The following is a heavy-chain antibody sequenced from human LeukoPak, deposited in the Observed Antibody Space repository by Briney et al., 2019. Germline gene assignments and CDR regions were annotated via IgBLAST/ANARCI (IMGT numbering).Heavy chain of an antibody. CDR2: ISYDGSNK. V-gene: IGHV3-30*03. D-gene: IGHD1-1*01. Sequence: HSGRSLRLSCAASGFTFSSYGMHWVRQAPGKGLEWVAVISYDGSNKYYADSVKGRFTISRDNSKNTLYLQMNSLRAEDTAVYYCARSSSPGFTSGRNFFDYWGQGALVTVSS. CDR1: GFTFSSYG. J-gene: IGHJ4*02. CDR3: ARSSSPGFTSGRNFFDY.